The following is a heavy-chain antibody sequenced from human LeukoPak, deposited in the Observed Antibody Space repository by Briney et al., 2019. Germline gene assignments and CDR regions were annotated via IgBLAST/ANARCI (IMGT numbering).Heavy chain of an antibody. CDR3: AKRGVVIRVILVGFHKEAYYFDS. D-gene: IGHD3-22*01. Sequence: GGSLRLSCAVSGITLSNNGMSWVRQAPGKGLEWVAGISGSGGRTNYAGAVKGRFTISRDKAKNTLFLQMNSLRVEDTAVYFCAKRGVVIRVILVGFHKEAYYFDSWGQGALVTVSS. CDR2: ISGSGGRT. J-gene: IGHJ4*02. V-gene: IGHV3-23*01. CDR1: GITLSNNG.